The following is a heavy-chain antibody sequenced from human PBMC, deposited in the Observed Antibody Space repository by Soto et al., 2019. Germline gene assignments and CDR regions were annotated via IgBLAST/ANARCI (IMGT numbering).Heavy chain of an antibody. V-gene: IGHV3-74*01. CDR2: INSDGSIT. CDR3: ARTYYYDTSGYHATFDY. CDR1: GFTFSTYW. Sequence: EVQLVESGGGLVQPGGSLRLSCAASGFTFSTYWMHWVRQAPGKGLMWVSRINSDGSITSHADSVKGRFTISRDNAKNTLYLQMNSLRAEDTAVYYCARTYYYDTSGYHATFDYWGQGTLVTVSS. J-gene: IGHJ4*02. D-gene: IGHD3-22*01.